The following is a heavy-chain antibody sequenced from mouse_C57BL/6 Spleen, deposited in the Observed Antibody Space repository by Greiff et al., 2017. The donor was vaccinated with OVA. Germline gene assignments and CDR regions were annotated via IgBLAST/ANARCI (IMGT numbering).Heavy chain of an antibody. CDR3: ARRRSNWGFAY. D-gene: IGHD4-1*01. CDR2: IYPSDSET. CDR1: GYTFTSYW. V-gene: IGHV1-61*01. Sequence: VQLQQSGAELVRPGSSVKLSCKASGYTFTSYWMDWVKQRPGQGLEWIGNIYPSDSETHYNQKFKDKATLTVDKSSSTAYMQLSSLTSEDSAVYYCARRRSNWGFAYWGQGTLVTVSA. J-gene: IGHJ3*01.